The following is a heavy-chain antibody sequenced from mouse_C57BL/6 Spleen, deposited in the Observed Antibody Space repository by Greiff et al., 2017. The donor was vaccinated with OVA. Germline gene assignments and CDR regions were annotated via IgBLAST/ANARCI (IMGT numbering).Heavy chain of an antibody. CDR3: ASYGNYQAWFAY. CDR1: GYAFSSYW. V-gene: IGHV1-80*01. D-gene: IGHD2-1*01. J-gene: IGHJ3*01. CDR2: IYPGDGDT. Sequence: VQLQESGAELVKPGASVKISCKASGYAFSSYWMNWVKQRPGKGLEWIGQIYPGDGDTNYNGKFKGKATLTADKSSSTAYMQLSSLTSEDSAVYFCASYGNYQAWFAYWGQGTLVTVSA.